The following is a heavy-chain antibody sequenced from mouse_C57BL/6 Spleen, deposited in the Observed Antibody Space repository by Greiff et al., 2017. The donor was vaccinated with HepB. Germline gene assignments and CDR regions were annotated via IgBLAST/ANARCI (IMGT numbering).Heavy chain of an antibody. J-gene: IGHJ1*03. CDR3: ARGYYGSSSYWYFDV. CDR1: GYSFTDYN. CDR2: INPNYGTT. D-gene: IGHD1-1*01. V-gene: IGHV1-39*01. Sequence: EVQLMESGPELVKPGASVKISCKASGYSFTDYNMNWVKQSNGKSLEWIGVINPNYGTTSYNQKFKGKATLTVDQASSTAYMQLNSLTSEDSADYYCARGYYGSSSYWYFDVWGTGTTVTVSS.